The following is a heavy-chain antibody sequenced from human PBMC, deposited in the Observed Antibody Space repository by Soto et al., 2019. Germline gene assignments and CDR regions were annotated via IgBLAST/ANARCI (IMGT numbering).Heavy chain of an antibody. CDR1: GFTFSNYI. J-gene: IGHJ5*01. CDR2: ISGSGRST. D-gene: IGHD3-10*01. Sequence: GGSLRLSCAASGFTFSNYIMRWVRQAPGMGLEWVSTISGSGRSTWYADSVKGRLTISRDNSNNTLYLQMNSLRAEDTAVYYCGRAYCGYGFDWCDSWGQGTLVTVSS. CDR3: GRAYCGYGFDWCDS. V-gene: IGHV3-23*01.